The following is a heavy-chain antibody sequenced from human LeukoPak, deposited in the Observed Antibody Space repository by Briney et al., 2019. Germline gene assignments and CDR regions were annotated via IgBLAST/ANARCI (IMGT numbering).Heavy chain of an antibody. CDR3: ARDSSPTTGGYYMDV. J-gene: IGHJ6*03. CDR2: INTDGSST. CDR1: GFTFRSDW. D-gene: IGHD1-14*01. V-gene: IGHV3-74*01. Sequence: GGSLRLSCAASGFTFRSDWMHWVRQAPGKGLVWVSRINTDGSSTNYADSVEGRFTISRDNAKNTLYLQMNSLGAEDTAVYYCARDSSPTTGGYYMDVWGKGTTVTVSS.